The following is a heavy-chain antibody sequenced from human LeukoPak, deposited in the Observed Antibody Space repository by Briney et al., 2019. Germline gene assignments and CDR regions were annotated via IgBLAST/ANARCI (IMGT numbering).Heavy chain of an antibody. V-gene: IGHV3-30*18. CDR3: AKDGKDGSGWTYFDC. J-gene: IGHJ4*02. D-gene: IGHD6-19*01. CDR2: MSYDGSNK. CDR1: GFTFSGHG. Sequence: GGSLRLSCAASGFTFSGHGMHWVRQAPGKGLEWVAVMSYDGSNKYYADSVKGRFTISRDNSKNTLYLQMNSLRADDTAVYYCAKDGKDGSGWTYFDCWGQGTLVTVSS.